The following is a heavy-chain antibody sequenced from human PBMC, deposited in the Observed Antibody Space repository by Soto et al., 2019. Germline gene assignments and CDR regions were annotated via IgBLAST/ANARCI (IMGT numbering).Heavy chain of an antibody. CDR1: GYTVSELS. Sequence: ASVKVSCKVSGYTVSELSIHWVRQAPGKGLEWLGGVDPEDGETVYAQKFQGRVTMTEDTSTDTAYMELSGLRPEDSAVYYCEKEGGIGTNRRDHGSYYYYPMDVWGQGTTVTVSS. V-gene: IGHV1-24*01. J-gene: IGHJ6*02. D-gene: IGHD1-1*01. CDR3: EKEGGIGTNRRDHGSYYYYPMDV. CDR2: VDPEDGET.